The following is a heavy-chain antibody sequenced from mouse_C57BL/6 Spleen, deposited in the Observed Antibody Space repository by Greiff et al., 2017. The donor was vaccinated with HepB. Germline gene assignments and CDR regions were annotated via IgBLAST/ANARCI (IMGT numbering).Heavy chain of an antibody. CDR2: IYPGSGST. Sequence: VQLQQPGAELVKPGASVKMSCKASGYTFTSYWITWVKQRPGQGLEWIGDIYPGSGSTNYNEKFKSKATLTVDTSSSTAYMQLSSLTSEDSAVYYCAREGTVHWYFDVWGTGTTVTVSS. CDR1: GYTFTSYW. V-gene: IGHV1-55*01. CDR3: AREGTVHWYFDV. D-gene: IGHD1-1*01. J-gene: IGHJ1*03.